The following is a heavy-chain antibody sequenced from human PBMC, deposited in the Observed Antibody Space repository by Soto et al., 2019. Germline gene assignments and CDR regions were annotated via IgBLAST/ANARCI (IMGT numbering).Heavy chain of an antibody. D-gene: IGHD1-26*01. J-gene: IGHJ4*02. CDR2: INAGNGNT. CDR1: GGTFSSYA. Sequence: QVQLVQSGGEVKKPGSSVKVSCKASGGTFSSYAISWVRQAPGQRLEWMGWINAGNGNTKYSQKFQGRVTITRDTSASTAYMELSSLRSEDTAVYYCARDQSGAFDYWGQGTLVTVSS. CDR3: ARDQSGAFDY. V-gene: IGHV1-3*01.